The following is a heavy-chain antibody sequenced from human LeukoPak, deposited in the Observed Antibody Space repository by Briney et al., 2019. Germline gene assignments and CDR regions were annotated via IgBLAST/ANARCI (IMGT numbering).Heavy chain of an antibody. CDR1: GFTFSSYW. D-gene: IGHD3-10*02. Sequence: GGSLRLSCAASGFTFSSYWMTWVRQAPGRGLEWVANIKQDGSEKYYVDAVKGRFTISRDNAKNSLYLQMNSLRAEDTAVYYCAELGITMIGGVWGKGTTVTISS. CDR3: AELGITMIGGV. V-gene: IGHV3-7*01. CDR2: IKQDGSEK. J-gene: IGHJ6*04.